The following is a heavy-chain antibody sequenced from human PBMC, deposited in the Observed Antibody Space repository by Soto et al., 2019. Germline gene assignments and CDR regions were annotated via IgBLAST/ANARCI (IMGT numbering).Heavy chain of an antibody. CDR2: IYPGDSDI. D-gene: IGHD6-19*01. CDR3: ARAVAGPEDAFEI. CDR1: GYSFISYW. J-gene: IGHJ3*02. V-gene: IGHV5-51*03. Sequence: EVQLVQSAAEVRKPGESLKISCKGSGYSFISYWIGWVRQMPGKGLEWMGIIYPGDSDIRYSPSFQGQVIISADKSISTAYLQWSSLKASDTAVYYCARAVAGPEDAFEIWGQGTMVTVSS.